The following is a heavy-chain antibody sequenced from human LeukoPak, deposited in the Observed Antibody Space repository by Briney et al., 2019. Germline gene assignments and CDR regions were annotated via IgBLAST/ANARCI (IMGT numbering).Heavy chain of an antibody. Sequence: PGGSLRLSCAASGFTFSSYGMHWVRQAPGKGLEWVAFIRYDGSNKYYADSVKGRFTISRDNTKNSLYLQMNSLRAEDTAVYFCARDRFSGSYPLDYWGQGTLVTVSS. CDR1: GFTFSSYG. CDR3: ARDRFSGSYPLDY. CDR2: IRYDGSNK. D-gene: IGHD1-26*01. V-gene: IGHV3-30*02. J-gene: IGHJ4*02.